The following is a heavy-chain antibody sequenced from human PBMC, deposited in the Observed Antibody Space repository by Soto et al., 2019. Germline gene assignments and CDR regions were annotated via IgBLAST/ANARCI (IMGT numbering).Heavy chain of an antibody. J-gene: IGHJ6*02. CDR3: ALDASYYSPLSGYYPSRNGMAV. D-gene: IGHD3-9*01. V-gene: IGHV3-33*01. Sequence: QVQVVESGGGVVQPGRSLRLSCAASGFTFSSFGMHWVRQAPGKGLEWVSLIWYDGSKKSYGDSVKGRFTISRDNSRNTVYLQMNSLRADDTAVYYCALDASYYSPLSGYYPSRNGMAVLGQGTTVTVTS. CDR2: IWYDGSKK. CDR1: GFTFSSFG.